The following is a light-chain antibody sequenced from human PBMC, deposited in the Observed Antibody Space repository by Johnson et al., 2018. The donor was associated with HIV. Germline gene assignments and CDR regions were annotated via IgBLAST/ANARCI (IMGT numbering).Light chain of an antibody. CDR1: SSNIGNNY. V-gene: IGLV1-51*01. J-gene: IGLJ1*01. Sequence: QPVLTQPPSVSAAPGQKVTISCSGSSSNIGNNYVSWYQHLPGTAPKLLIYANNKRPSGIPDRFSGSKSGTSATLGITGLQTGDEADYYCGTWDTSLSAGVFGPGTKVSVL. CDR3: GTWDTSLSAGV. CDR2: ANN.